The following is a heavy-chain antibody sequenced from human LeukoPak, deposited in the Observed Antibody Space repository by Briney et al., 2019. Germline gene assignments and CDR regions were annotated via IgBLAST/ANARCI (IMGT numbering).Heavy chain of an antibody. CDR1: GFTFSDYW. CDR3: ARVRKDCSGGSCYSGYYYYYGMDV. Sequence: PGGSLRLSCAASGFTFSDYWMSWVRQAPGKGLEWVANIKPDGSEKHYVDSVKGRFTISRDNAKNSVYLQMNSLRAEDTAVYYCARVRKDCSGGSCYSGYYYYYGMDVWGQGTTVTVSS. V-gene: IGHV3-7*02. CDR2: IKPDGSEK. J-gene: IGHJ6*02. D-gene: IGHD2-15*01.